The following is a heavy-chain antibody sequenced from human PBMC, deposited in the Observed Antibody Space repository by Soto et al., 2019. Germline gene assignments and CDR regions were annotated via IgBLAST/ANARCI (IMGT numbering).Heavy chain of an antibody. CDR3: ARGRYCLTGRCFPNWFDS. V-gene: IGHV4-30-4*01. J-gene: IGHJ5*01. CDR2: IYKSATT. Sequence: SETLSLTCSVSGDSISNLDYFWAWIRQPPGQALEYIGYIYKSATTYYNPSFESRVAISVDTSKSQFSLNVTSVTAADTAVYFCARGRYCLTGRCFPNWFDSWGQGALVTVSS. CDR1: GDSISNLDYF. D-gene: IGHD7-27*01.